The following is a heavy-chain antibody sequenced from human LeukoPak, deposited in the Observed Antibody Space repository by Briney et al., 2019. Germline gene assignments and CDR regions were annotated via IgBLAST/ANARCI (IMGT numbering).Heavy chain of an antibody. V-gene: IGHV3-7*01. CDR2: INDDGSEK. D-gene: IGHD3-22*01. CDR3: AKGTMDGGQYYYDSS. J-gene: IGHJ4*02. Sequence: GGSLRLSCAASGFPFTSYWMVWVRQAPGKGLEWVANINDDGSEKNYLESLKGRFTISRDNANNSVSLHMTALRAEDTAIYYCAKGTMDGGQYYYDSSGGQGTLVTVSS. CDR1: GFPFTSYW.